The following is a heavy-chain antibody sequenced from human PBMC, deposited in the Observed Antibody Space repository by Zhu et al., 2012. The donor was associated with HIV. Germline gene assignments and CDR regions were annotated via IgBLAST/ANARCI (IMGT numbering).Heavy chain of an antibody. D-gene: IGHD3-16*01. V-gene: IGHV4-34*01. CDR3: ARSQTHSLGTANPTIPFDY. Sequence: QVQLQQWGAGLLKPSETLSLTCAVYGGSFSGYYWSWIRQPPGKGPEWIGEINHSGSTNYNPSLKSRVTISVDTSKKQFSLKLSSVTAADTAVYYCARSQTHSLGTANPTIPFDYWGQGTLVTVSS. CDR2: INHSGST. CDR1: GGSFSGYY. J-gene: IGHJ4*02.